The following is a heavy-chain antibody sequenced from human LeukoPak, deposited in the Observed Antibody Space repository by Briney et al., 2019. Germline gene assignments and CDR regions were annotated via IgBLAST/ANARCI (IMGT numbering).Heavy chain of an antibody. J-gene: IGHJ4*02. D-gene: IGHD5-18*01. CDR1: GGPISSGSYY. CDR3: ARGPGGYSYGYYFDY. CDR2: IYYRGST. Sequence: SETLSLTCTVSGGPISSGSYYWSWIRQPPGKGLEWIGYIYYRGSTNYNPSLKSRVTISVDTSKNQFSLKLSSVTAADTAVYSCARGPGGYSYGYYFDYWGQGTLVTVSS. V-gene: IGHV4-61*01.